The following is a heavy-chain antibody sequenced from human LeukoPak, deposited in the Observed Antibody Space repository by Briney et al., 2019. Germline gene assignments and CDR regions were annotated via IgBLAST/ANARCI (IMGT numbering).Heavy chain of an antibody. Sequence: SETLSLTCTVSGGSISSYYWSWIRQPPGKGLEWIGYIYYSGSTNYNPSLKSRVTISVDTSKNQFSLKLSSVTAADTAVYYCAGVRIAVAATINWFDPWGQGTLVTVSS. CDR3: AGVRIAVAATINWFDP. V-gene: IGHV4-59*01. CDR1: GGSISSYY. D-gene: IGHD6-19*01. J-gene: IGHJ5*02. CDR2: IYYSGST.